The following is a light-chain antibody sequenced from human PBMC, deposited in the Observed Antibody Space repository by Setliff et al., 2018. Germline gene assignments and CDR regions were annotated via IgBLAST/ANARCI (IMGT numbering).Light chain of an antibody. CDR1: SSDVGGYNY. CDR3: SSYASSSASEV. J-gene: IGLJ1*01. V-gene: IGLV2-14*03. CDR2: DVS. Sequence: QSALAQPASVSGSPGQSITISCTGTSSDVGGYNYVSWYQQHPGKAPKLMIYDVSNRPSGVSNRFSGSKSGNTASLTISGLQAEDETDYYCSSYASSSASEVFGTGTKGTVL.